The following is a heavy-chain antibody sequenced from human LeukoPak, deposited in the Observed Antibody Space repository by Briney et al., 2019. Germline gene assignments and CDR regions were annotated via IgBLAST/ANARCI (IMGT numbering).Heavy chain of an antibody. CDR3: AKAGGYCSGGTCYSNF. Sequence: GGSLRLSCAASEFTFSDYAIHWVRQAPGKGLEWVAIISYDGSNEYYADSVKGRFTISRDNSKNTLYLQMNSLRTEDTAVYYCAKAGGYCSGGTCYSNFWGQGALVTVSS. D-gene: IGHD2-15*01. CDR2: ISYDGSNE. J-gene: IGHJ4*02. CDR1: EFTFSDYA. V-gene: IGHV3-30*18.